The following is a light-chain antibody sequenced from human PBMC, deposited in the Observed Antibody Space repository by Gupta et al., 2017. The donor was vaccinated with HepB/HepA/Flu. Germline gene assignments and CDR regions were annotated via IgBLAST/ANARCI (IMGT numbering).Light chain of an antibody. J-gene: IGLJ3*02. CDR2: GNS. CDR3: QSYDSSLSGSV. Sequence: SVXXXXXSVSGAPGQXVTISCTXXSSNIGARYDVHWYQQLPGTAPKLLIYGNSNRPSGVPDRFSGSKSGTSASLAITGLQAEDEADYYCQSYDSSLSGSVFGGGTKLTVL. CDR1: SSNIGARYD. V-gene: IGLV1-40*01.